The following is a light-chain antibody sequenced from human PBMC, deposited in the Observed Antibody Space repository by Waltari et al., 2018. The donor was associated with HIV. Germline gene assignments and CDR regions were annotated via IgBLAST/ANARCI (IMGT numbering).Light chain of an antibody. CDR1: QTVTNK. V-gene: IGKV1-39*01. J-gene: IGKJ3*01. Sequence: DIQMTQSPSSLSASVGDSVTITCRASQTVTNKVNWYQQKPGKAPKVLIYDASTLQSGVPSRFRGGGSWTDFTLTITSLQLDDFATYFCQQSFSSPLTFGTGTKVDI. CDR3: QQSFSSPLT. CDR2: DAS.